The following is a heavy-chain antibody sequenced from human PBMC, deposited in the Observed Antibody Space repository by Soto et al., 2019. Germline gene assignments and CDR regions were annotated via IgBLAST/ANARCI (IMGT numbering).Heavy chain of an antibody. Sequence: QVQLVESGGTLVKPGGSLRLSCAASGFRFSDYFMNWIRQAPGKRLEWLSYISGSADTIFYADSVKGRFTISRDNAKNSLYLQMDSLRADDTAVYYCARRSTMVTDFDYWGQGTLVAVSS. CDR1: GFRFSDYF. CDR3: ARRSTMVTDFDY. D-gene: IGHD3-10*01. CDR2: ISGSADTI. J-gene: IGHJ4*02. V-gene: IGHV3-11*01.